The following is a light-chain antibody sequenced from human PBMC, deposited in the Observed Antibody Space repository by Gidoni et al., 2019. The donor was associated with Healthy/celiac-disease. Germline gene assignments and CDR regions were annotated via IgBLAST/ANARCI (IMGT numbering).Light chain of an antibody. J-gene: IGKJ1*01. Sequence: DIVMTQSPDSLAVSLGERATINCKSSQSVLYSSNNKNYLAWYQQKPGQPPKRLIYWASTRESGVPDRFSGSGSGTDFTLTISSLQAADVAVYYCQQYYSTSWTCGQXTKVEIK. V-gene: IGKV4-1*01. CDR2: WAS. CDR3: QQYYSTSWT. CDR1: QSVLYSSNNKNY.